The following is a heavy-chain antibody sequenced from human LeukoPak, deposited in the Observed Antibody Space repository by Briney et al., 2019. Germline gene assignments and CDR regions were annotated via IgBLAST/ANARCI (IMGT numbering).Heavy chain of an antibody. CDR2: IIPIFGTA. J-gene: IGHJ4*02. Sequence: SVKVSCKASGGTFSSYAISWVRQAPGQGLEWMGGIIPIFGTANYAQKFQGRVTITADESTSTAYMELSSLRSEDTAVYYCARSRRVGSMATIITWGQGTLVTVSS. D-gene: IGHD5-24*01. CDR1: GGTFSSYA. V-gene: IGHV1-69*13. CDR3: ARSRRVGSMATIIT.